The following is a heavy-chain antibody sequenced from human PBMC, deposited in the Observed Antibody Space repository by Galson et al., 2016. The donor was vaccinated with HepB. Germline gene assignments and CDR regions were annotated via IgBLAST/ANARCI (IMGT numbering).Heavy chain of an antibody. V-gene: IGHV3-9*01. CDR3: AKDIGCSSNVNCLYKYYGLDV. D-gene: IGHD2-2*01. CDR2: ISSNGGSV. CDR1: GFTFDDYA. Sequence: SLRLSCAASGFTFDDYAMHWVRQPPAKGLEWVSGISSNGGSVDYADSVKGRFTISRDNAKNSLNLQMNSLRAEDTALYYCAKDIGCSSNVNCLYKYYGLDVWGLGTTVTVSS. J-gene: IGHJ6*02.